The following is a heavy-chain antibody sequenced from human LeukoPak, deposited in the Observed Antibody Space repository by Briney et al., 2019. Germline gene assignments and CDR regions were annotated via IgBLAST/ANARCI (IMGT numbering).Heavy chain of an antibody. Sequence: SETLSLTCTVSGGSISSYYWSWIQQPPGKGLEWIGYIYYSGSTNYNPSLKSRVTISVDTSKNQFSLKLSSVTAADTAVYYCARAGYSSGWDLFDPWGQGTLVTVSS. CDR3: ARAGYSSGWDLFDP. CDR1: GGSISSYY. J-gene: IGHJ5*02. CDR2: IYYSGST. D-gene: IGHD6-19*01. V-gene: IGHV4-59*01.